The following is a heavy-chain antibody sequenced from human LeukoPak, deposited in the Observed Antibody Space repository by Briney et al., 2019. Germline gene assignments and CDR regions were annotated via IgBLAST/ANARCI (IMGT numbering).Heavy chain of an antibody. CDR2: IYDSEST. J-gene: IGHJ4*02. D-gene: IGHD3-10*01. Sequence: PSETLSLTCSVSGGSISSSSYYWGWIRQPPGKGLEWIGSIYDSESTYYNPSLKSRVIISADTAKNQFSLKLSSVTAADTAVYYCAREAGGSGSYSPLPLDYWGQGTLVTVSS. CDR1: GGSISSSSYY. CDR3: AREAGGSGSYSPLPLDY. V-gene: IGHV4-39*07.